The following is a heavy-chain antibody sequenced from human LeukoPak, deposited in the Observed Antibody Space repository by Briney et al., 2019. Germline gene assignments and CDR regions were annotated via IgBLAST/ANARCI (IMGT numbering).Heavy chain of an antibody. CDR2: ISSSGSTI. J-gene: IGHJ4*02. Sequence: GGSLRLSCAASGFTFSSYWMSWVRQAPGKGLEWVSYISSSGSTIYYADSVKGRFTISRDNAKNSLYLQMNSLRAEDTAVYYCATEDRAVAGSFDYWGQGTLVTVSS. D-gene: IGHD6-19*01. CDR1: GFTFSSYW. CDR3: ATEDRAVAGSFDY. V-gene: IGHV3-48*04.